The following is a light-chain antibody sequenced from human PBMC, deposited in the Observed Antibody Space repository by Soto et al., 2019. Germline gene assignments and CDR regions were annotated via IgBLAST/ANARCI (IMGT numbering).Light chain of an antibody. CDR3: SSYTSISTVV. V-gene: IGLV2-14*01. CDR1: SNDVGGFNY. CDR2: EVR. Sequence: QSALTQPASVSGSPGQSITISCTGTSNDVGGFNYVSWYQQHPGKAPKLMIYEVRNRPSGVPNRFSGSKSGNTASLTISGLQAEDEADYYCSSYTSISTVVFGGGTKVTVL. J-gene: IGLJ3*02.